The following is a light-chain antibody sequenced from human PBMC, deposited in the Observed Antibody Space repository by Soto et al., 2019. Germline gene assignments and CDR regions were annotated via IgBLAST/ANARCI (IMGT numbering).Light chain of an antibody. CDR3: QQYDSSHWT. CDR2: GAS. CDR1: QSVSSSF. V-gene: IGKV3-20*01. Sequence: EIVLTQSPGTLSLSPGERATLSCRASQSVSSSFLAWYQQKPGQAPRLLIYGASSRATGIPDRFSGSGSGTDFKLSISRPEPEDFAVFYCQQYDSSHWTFGQGTKVEIK. J-gene: IGKJ1*01.